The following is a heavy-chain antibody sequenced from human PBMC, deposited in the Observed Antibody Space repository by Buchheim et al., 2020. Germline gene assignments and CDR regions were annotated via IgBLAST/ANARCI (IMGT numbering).Heavy chain of an antibody. CDR1: CGSISSSNW. J-gene: IGHJ4*02. CDR3: ARGGPSGGDYSFPASGLSFDY. V-gene: IGHV4-4*02. CDR2: IYHSGST. Sequence: QVQLQESCPGLVMPSGTLSLTCAVSCGSISSSNWWSWVRQPPGKGLEWIGEIYHSGSTNYYPSLKSRLTISVDKSKKQSSLKLSSVTAADTAVYYCARGGPSGGDYSFPASGLSFDYWGQGTL. D-gene: IGHD4-17*01.